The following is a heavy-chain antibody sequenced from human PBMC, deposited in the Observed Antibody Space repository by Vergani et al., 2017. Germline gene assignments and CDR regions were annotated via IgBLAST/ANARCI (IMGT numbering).Heavy chain of an antibody. CDR3: TKGSRGYTGYFFDY. V-gene: IGHV3-23*04. CDR1: GFTFSLAW. CDR2: VSGSSATP. Sequence: EVQLVESGGGLVKPGGSLRVSCAASGFTFSLAWMSWVRQAPGKGLEWVSSVSGSSATPYYADSVKGRFIISRDNSKNTLHLQMNSLRADDTAVYYCTKGSRGYTGYFFDYWGQGTLATVSS. J-gene: IGHJ4*02. D-gene: IGHD5-12*01.